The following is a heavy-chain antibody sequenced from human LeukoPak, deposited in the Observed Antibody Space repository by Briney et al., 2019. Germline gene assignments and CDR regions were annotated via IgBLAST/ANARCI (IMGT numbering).Heavy chain of an antibody. CDR1: GFSVSHNY. V-gene: IGHV3-53*01. CDR2: IYSGGNT. CDR3: TRDTPGIAATVSGG. D-gene: IGHD6-13*01. J-gene: IGHJ4*02. Sequence: PGGSVRLSCTASGFSVSHNYMNWVRQAPGKGLEWVALIYSGGNTHYADSVKGRFTISRDNSKNTLYLQMSSLRVEDTAVYYCTRDTPGIAATVSGGWGQGTLVTVSS.